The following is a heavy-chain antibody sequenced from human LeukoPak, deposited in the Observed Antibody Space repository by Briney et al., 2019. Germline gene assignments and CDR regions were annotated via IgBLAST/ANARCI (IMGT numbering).Heavy chain of an antibody. J-gene: IGHJ4*02. Sequence: KASETLSLTCTVSGGSISTYYWSWMRQPPGRGLEWVGYIYYSGSTNHNPSLQSRVTISVDTSENQFSLKLSSVTAADTAVYYCARGQKITMVRGVIIPYFDYWGQGTLVTVSS. CDR1: GGSISTYY. CDR2: IYYSGST. D-gene: IGHD3-10*01. CDR3: ARGQKITMVRGVIIPYFDY. V-gene: IGHV4-59*12.